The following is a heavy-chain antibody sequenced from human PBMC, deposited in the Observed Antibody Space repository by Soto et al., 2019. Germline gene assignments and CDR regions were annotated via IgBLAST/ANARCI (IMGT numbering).Heavy chain of an antibody. Sequence: QVQLVQSGAEVKKPGASVKVSCKASGYTFTSYAMHWVRQAPAQRLEWMGRINAGNGNTKYSQKFQGRVTITRDTSASTAYMERRSLRPEDTAVYYCARGGAGPLTRFDPWAEGTLVTVSS. J-gene: IGHJ5*02. D-gene: IGHD6-19*01. CDR2: INAGNGNT. CDR1: GYTFTSYA. V-gene: IGHV1-3*01. CDR3: ARGGAGPLTRFDP.